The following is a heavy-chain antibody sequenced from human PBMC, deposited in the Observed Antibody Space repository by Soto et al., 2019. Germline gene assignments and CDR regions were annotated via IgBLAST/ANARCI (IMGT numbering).Heavy chain of an antibody. CDR1: GGTFNTYP. CDR2: IIPILDIA. J-gene: IGHJ5*02. V-gene: IGHV1-69*04. D-gene: IGHD3-22*01. Sequence: GASVKVSCKTSGGTFNTYPISWVRQAPGQGLEWMGTIIPILDIANYAQKFQGRVTITADESTSTAYMELSSLRSEDTAVYYCARDRGPSSGYYPYWFDPWGQGTLVTVSS. CDR3: ARDRGPSSGYYPYWFDP.